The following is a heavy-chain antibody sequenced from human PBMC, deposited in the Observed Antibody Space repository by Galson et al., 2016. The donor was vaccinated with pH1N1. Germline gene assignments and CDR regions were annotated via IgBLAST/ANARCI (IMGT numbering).Heavy chain of an antibody. CDR1: GGSIRSSNW. CDR3: AISYWSGIVRYDLDASDAY. J-gene: IGHJ1*01. D-gene: IGHD2-8*02. CDR2: IYQTGTT. V-gene: IGHV4-4*01. Sequence: TLSLTCAVSGGSIRSSNWWSWVRQPPGKGLEWIGEIYQTGTTKYNPSLKSRVTLSLDKSKNQFSLKLTSVTAADTAVYFCAISYWSGIVRYDLDASDAYLGRGTMVTVSS.